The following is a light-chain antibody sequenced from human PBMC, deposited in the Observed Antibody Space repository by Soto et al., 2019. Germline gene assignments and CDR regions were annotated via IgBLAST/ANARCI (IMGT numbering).Light chain of an antibody. V-gene: IGKV3-20*01. J-gene: IGKJ3*01. CDR2: DAS. CDR3: QQYGSSPPIT. Sequence: EIVLTQSPGTLSLSPGEGATLSCRASQSVSSSYLAWYQQKPGQAPRLLIYDASSRATGIPDRFSGSGSGPDFTLTISRLEPEDFAVYYCQQYGSSPPITFGPGTKVYIK. CDR1: QSVSSSY.